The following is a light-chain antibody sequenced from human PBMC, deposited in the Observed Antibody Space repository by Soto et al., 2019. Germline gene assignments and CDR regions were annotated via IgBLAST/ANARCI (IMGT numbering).Light chain of an antibody. Sequence: QSVLTQPPSVSAAPGQKVTISCSGSSSNIGNNYVSWYQQLPGTAPKLLIYENNKRPSGIPDRFSGSKSGTSATLGITGLQTGDEADYYCGTLDSSLSVGVFGGGTKLTVL. CDR1: SSNIGNNY. J-gene: IGLJ3*02. CDR3: GTLDSSLSVGV. CDR2: ENN. V-gene: IGLV1-51*02.